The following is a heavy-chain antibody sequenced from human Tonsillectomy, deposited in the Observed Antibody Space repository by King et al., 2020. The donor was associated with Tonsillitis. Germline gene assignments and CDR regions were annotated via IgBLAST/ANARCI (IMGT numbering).Heavy chain of an antibody. D-gene: IGHD7-27*01. CDR2: IYPGDSDT. CDR1: GYSFTRFW. V-gene: IGHV5-51*03. Sequence: VQLVQSGAEVKKPGESLKISCQGFGYSFTRFWIGWVRQMPGKGLDWMGLIYPGDSDTRYSPSFQGQVTISADKSNSVAYLQWSSLEASDTAMYFCARLVRSGEPGRGYSRMDVWGKGTTVTVSS. J-gene: IGHJ6*04. CDR3: ARLVRSGEPGRGYSRMDV.